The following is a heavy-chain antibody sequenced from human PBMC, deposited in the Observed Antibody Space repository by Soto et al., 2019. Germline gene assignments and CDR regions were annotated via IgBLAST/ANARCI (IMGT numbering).Heavy chain of an antibody. J-gene: IGHJ1*01. CDR3: ARENLPRYCSGGSCYRYFQH. CDR1: GYTFTSYA. Sequence: ASVKVSCKASGYTFTSYAMHWVRQAPGQRLECMGWINAGNGNTKYSQKFQGRVTITRDTSASTAYMELSSLRSEDTAVYYCARENLPRYCSGGSCYRYFQHWGQGTLVTVSS. V-gene: IGHV1-3*01. CDR2: INAGNGNT. D-gene: IGHD2-15*01.